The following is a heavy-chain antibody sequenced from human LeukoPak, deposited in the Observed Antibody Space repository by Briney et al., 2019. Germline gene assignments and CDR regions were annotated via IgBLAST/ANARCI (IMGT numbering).Heavy chain of an antibody. D-gene: IGHD4-17*01. CDR1: GFTFTTYW. CDR3: ARGTTNDYGDYFDY. CDR2: ISRSGTNT. J-gene: IGHJ4*02. Sequence: GGSLRLSCAASGFTFTTYWIHWVRQAPGKGLECISFISRSGTNTHYADSVKGRFTISRDNAENSLYLQMNGLRAEDTAVYYCARGTTNDYGDYFDYWGQGTLVTVSS. V-gene: IGHV3-48*03.